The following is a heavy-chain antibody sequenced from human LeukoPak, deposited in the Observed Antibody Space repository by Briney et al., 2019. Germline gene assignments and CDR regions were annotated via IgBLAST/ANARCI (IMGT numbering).Heavy chain of an antibody. CDR2: IYYSGST. CDR3: ARAGYSGYPTGADY. CDR1: GGSISSGDYY. D-gene: IGHD5-12*01. Sequence: SQTLSLTRTVSGGSISSGDYYWSWIRQPPGKGLEWIGYIYYSGSTYYNPSLKSRVTISVDTSKNQFSLKLSSVTAADTAVYYCARAGYSGYPTGADYWGQGTLVTVSS. V-gene: IGHV4-30-4*08. J-gene: IGHJ4*02.